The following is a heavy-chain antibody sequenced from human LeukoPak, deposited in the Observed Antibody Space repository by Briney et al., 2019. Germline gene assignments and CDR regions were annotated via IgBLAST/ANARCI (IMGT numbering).Heavy chain of an antibody. CDR2: INAGNGNT. CDR3: ARVVRTYDFWSGYHDAFDI. V-gene: IGHV1-3*01. CDR1: GYTFTSYA. J-gene: IGHJ3*02. D-gene: IGHD3-3*01. Sequence: ASVKVSCKASGYTFTSYAMHWVRQAPGQRLEWMGWINAGNGNTKYSQKFQGRVTITRDTSASTAYMELSSLRSDDTAVYYCARVVRTYDFWSGYHDAFDIWGQGTMVTVSS.